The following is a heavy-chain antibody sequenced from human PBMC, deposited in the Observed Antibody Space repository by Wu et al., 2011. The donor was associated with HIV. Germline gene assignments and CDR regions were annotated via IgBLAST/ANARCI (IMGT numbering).Heavy chain of an antibody. J-gene: IGHJ6*03. D-gene: IGHD2-2*01. CDR3: ARVPSWPAAIDFYYMDV. CDR1: GYTFTSYD. Sequence: GASVKVSCKASGYTFTSYDINWVRQATGQGLEWMGMINPSGGSTNYAQKFQGRVTMTRDTSTSTVYMELSSLRSEDTAVYYCARVPSWPAAIDFYYMDVWGKGTTVTVSS. V-gene: IGHV1-46*01. CDR2: INPSGGST.